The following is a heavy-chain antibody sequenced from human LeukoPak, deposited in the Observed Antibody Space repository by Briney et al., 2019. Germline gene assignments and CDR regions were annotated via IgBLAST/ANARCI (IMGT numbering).Heavy chain of an antibody. CDR2: IYSGGST. J-gene: IGHJ3*02. D-gene: IGHD3-3*01. CDR3: AKAIVVVPAPYDFWSGYYGDAFDI. V-gene: IGHV3-53*05. Sequence: PGGSLRLSCAASGFTVSSKYMSWVRQAPGKGLEWVPVIYSGGSTYYADSVKGRFTISRDNSKNTLYLQMNSLRAEDTAVYYCAKAIVVVPAPYDFWSGYYGDAFDIWGQGTMVTGSS. CDR1: GFTVSSKY.